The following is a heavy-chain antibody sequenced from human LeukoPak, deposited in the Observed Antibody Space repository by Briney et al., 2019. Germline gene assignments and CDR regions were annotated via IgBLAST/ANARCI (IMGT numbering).Heavy chain of an antibody. V-gene: IGHV3-30*04. CDR2: ISYDGSNK. CDR1: GFTFSSYA. J-gene: IGHJ4*02. CDR3: TRGGVDY. D-gene: IGHD5-12*01. Sequence: GGSLRLSCAASGFTFSSYAMRWVRQAPGKGLEWVAVISYDGSNKYYADSVKGRFTISRDNAKNTLYLQMNSLRAEDTAVYYCTRGGVDYWGQGTLVTVSS.